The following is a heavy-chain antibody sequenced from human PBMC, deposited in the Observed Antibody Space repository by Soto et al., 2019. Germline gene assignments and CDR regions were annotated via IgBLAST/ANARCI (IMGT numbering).Heavy chain of an antibody. CDR3: ARSADWNYPNLFDP. CDR2: TIPIFGTA. CDR1: GGTFSSYA. J-gene: IGHJ5*02. D-gene: IGHD1-7*01. V-gene: IGHV1-69*12. Sequence: QVQLVQSGAEVKKPGSSVKVSCKASGGTFSSYAISWVRQAPGQGLEWMGGTIPIFGTANYAQKFQGRVTITADESTSTAYMELSSLRSEDTAVYYCARSADWNYPNLFDPWGQGTLVTVSS.